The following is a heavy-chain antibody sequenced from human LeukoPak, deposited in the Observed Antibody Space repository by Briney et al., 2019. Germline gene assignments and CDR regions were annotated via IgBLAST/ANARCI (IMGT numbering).Heavy chain of an antibody. CDR2: INHSGST. CDR1: GGSFSGYY. J-gene: IGHJ3*02. D-gene: IGHD3-10*01. CDR3: ARGLGVRGPPRTAFDI. V-gene: IGHV4-34*01. Sequence: SETLSLTCAVYGGSFSGYYWSWIRQPPGKGLEWIGEINHSGSTNYNPSLRSRVTISVETSKNQFSLKLSSVTAADTAVYYCARGLGVRGPPRTAFDIWGQGTMVTVSS.